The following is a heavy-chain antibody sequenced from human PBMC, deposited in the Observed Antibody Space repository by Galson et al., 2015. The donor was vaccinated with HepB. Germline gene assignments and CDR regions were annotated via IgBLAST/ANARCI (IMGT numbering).Heavy chain of an antibody. CDR3: ARHGVNYGDYVWYSDV. Sequence: SLRLSCAASGFTFAELPMHWVRQAPGRGLEWLTFISFDGRDAYYADSVKGRFTVSRDNSQNMLYLQMDNLRIEDSAVYFCARHGVNYGDYVWYSDVWGRGTQVTVSS. CDR2: ISFDGRDA. J-gene: IGHJ2*01. CDR1: GFTFAELP. D-gene: IGHD4-17*01. V-gene: IGHV3-30*04.